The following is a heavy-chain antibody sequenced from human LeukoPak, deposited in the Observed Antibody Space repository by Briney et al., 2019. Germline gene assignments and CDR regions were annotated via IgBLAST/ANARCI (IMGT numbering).Heavy chain of an antibody. CDR2: IYYSGST. V-gene: IGHV4-39*01. D-gene: IGHD3-10*01. CDR1: GGSISSSSYY. Sequence: PSETLSLTCTVSGGSISSSSYYWGWIRQPPGKGLEWIGSIYYSGSTYYNPSLKSRVTIPVDTSKNQFSLKLSSVTAADTAVYYCARSPGGYFDYWGQGTLVTVSS. CDR3: ARSPGGYFDY. J-gene: IGHJ4*02.